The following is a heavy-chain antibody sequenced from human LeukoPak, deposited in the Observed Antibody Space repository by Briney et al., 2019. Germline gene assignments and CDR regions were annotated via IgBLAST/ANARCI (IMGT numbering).Heavy chain of an antibody. CDR2: IYSGGST. CDR3: AALHLIQWELLRPQVFDI. D-gene: IGHD1-26*01. Sequence: PGGSLRLSCAASGFTVSSNYMSWVRQAPGKGLEWVSVIYSGGSTYYADSVKGRFTISRDNSKNTLYLQMNSLRAEDTAVYYCAALHLIQWELLRPQVFDIWGQGTMVTVSS. CDR1: GFTVSSNY. J-gene: IGHJ3*02. V-gene: IGHV3-53*01.